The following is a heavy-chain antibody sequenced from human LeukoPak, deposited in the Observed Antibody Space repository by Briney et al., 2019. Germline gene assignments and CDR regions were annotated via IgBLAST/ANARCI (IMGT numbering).Heavy chain of an antibody. J-gene: IGHJ4*02. CDR1: GGSFSGYY. CDR3: ARGIPGRSIDY. CDR2: INHSGST. V-gene: IGHV4-34*01. Sequence: PSETLSLSCAVYGGSFSGYYWSWIRQPPGKGLEWIGEINHSGSTNYNPSLKSRVTISVDTSKNQFSLKLSSVTAADTAVYYCARGIPGRSIDYWGQGTLVTVSS. D-gene: IGHD3-16*02.